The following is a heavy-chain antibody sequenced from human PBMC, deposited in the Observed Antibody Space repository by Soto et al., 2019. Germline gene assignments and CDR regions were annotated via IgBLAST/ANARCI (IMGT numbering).Heavy chain of an antibody. CDR1: GGSLSDYS. D-gene: IGHD5-12*01. CDR3: ARGGGDTGYFFDY. V-gene: IGHV4-34*01. J-gene: IGHJ4*02. CDR2: INDGGNS. Sequence: QVQLQQWGAGLLKPSETLSLRCAVYGGSLSDYSWTWIRQPPGKGLEWIGEINDGGNSKYNPSLKSRVTISVDKSKNQFSLILTAVTAADTGVYHCARGGGDTGYFFDYWGQGTVVTVSS.